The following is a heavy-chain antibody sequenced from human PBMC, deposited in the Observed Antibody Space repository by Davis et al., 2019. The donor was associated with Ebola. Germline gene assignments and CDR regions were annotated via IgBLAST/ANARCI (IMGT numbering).Heavy chain of an antibody. V-gene: IGHV4-59*12. CDR3: ARAPTIGYCSSTSCYTSDEP. D-gene: IGHD2-2*02. CDR1: GGSISSYY. J-gene: IGHJ5*02. CDR2: IYYSGST. Sequence: SETLSLTCTVSGGSISSYYWSWIRQPPGKGLEWIGYIYYSGSTYYNPSLKSRVTISVDTSKNQFSLKLSSVTAADTAVYYCARAPTIGYCSSTSCYTSDEPWGQGTLVTVSS.